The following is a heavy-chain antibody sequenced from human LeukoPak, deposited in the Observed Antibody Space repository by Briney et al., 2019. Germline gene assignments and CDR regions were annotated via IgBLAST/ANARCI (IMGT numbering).Heavy chain of an antibody. V-gene: IGHV3-7*01. D-gene: IGHD3-16*01. Sequence: GESLTLSCAAAGFTFSSYWMSWVRQAPGKGLEWVANIKPDGSEKYYVDSVKGRFTISRDNAKNSLYLQMNSLRAEDTALYYCASGRQLGYWGQGTLVTVSS. J-gene: IGHJ4*02. CDR2: IKPDGSEK. CDR3: ASGRQLGY. CDR1: GFTFSSYW.